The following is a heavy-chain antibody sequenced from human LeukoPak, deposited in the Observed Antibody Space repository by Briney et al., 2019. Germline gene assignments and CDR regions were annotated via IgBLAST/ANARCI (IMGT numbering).Heavy chain of an antibody. CDR2: MNPNSGNT. J-gene: IGHJ4*02. Sequence: ASVKVSCKASGYTFTSYGISWVRQATGQGLEWMGWMNPNSGNTGYAQKFQGRVTITRNTSISTAYMELSSLRSEDTAVYYCARAEEGAAAGLDYWGQGTLVTVSS. V-gene: IGHV1-8*03. CDR1: GYTFTSYG. D-gene: IGHD6-13*01. CDR3: ARAEEGAAAGLDY.